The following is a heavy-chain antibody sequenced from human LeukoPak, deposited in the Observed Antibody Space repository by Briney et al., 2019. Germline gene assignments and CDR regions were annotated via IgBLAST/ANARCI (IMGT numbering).Heavy chain of an antibody. Sequence: GGSLRLSCAASGFILSDYYISWIRQAPGKGLEWVGRIKSKTDGGTTDYAAPVKGRFTISRDDSKNTLYLQMNSLKTEETAVYYCTTDREQLFDYWGQGTLVTVSS. J-gene: IGHJ4*02. CDR1: GFILSDYY. D-gene: IGHD6-13*01. V-gene: IGHV3-15*01. CDR2: IKSKTDGGTT. CDR3: TTDREQLFDY.